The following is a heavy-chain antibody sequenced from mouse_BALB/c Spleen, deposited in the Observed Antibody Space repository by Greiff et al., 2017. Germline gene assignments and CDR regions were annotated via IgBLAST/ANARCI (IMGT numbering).Heavy chain of an antibody. V-gene: IGHV1-87*01. CDR1: GYTFTSYW. J-gene: IGHJ4*01. Sequence: QVQLQQSGAELARPGASVKLSCKASGYTFTSYWMQWVKQRPGQGLEWIGAIYPGDGDTRYTQKFKGKATLTADKSSSTAYMQLSSLASEDSAVYYCAREGITPAPMDYWGQGTSVTVSS. D-gene: IGHD1-2*01. CDR3: AREGITPAPMDY. CDR2: IYPGDGDT.